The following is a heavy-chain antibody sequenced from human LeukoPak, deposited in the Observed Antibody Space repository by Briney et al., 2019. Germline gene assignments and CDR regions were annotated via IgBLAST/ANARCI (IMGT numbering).Heavy chain of an antibody. Sequence: GGSLRLSCAASGFTFSSYGMHWVRQAPGKGLEWVAFIRYDGSNKYYADSVKGRFTISRDNSKNTLYLQMNSLRAEDTAVYYCAKCVEFSSRWWWGAFHIWGQGTMVTVSS. CDR2: IRYDGSNK. J-gene: IGHJ3*02. V-gene: IGHV3-30*02. CDR1: GFTFSSYG. CDR3: AKCVEFSSRWWWGAFHI. D-gene: IGHD6-13*01.